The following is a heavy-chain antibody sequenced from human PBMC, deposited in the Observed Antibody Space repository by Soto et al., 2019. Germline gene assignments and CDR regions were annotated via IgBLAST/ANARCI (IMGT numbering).Heavy chain of an antibody. Sequence: SVKVSCKASGGTFSSYAISWVRQAPGQGLEWMGGIIPIFGTANYAQKFQGRVTITADESTSTAYMELSSLRSEDTAVYYCARSGVSYVAFDIWGQGTMVTVSS. D-gene: IGHD3-10*02. J-gene: IGHJ3*02. V-gene: IGHV1-69*13. CDR1: GGTFSSYA. CDR2: IIPIFGTA. CDR3: ARSGVSYVAFDI.